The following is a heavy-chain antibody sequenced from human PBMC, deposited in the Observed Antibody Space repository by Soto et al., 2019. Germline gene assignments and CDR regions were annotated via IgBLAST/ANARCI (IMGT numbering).Heavy chain of an antibody. Sequence: QLQLQESGPGLVKPSETLSLTCTVSGGSISSSSYYWGWIRQPPGKGLEWIGSIYYSGSTYYNPSLKSRVTISVDTSKNQFSLKLSSVTAADTAVYYCASLSSGYPFFNGMDVWGQGTTVTVSS. CDR3: ASLSSGYPFFNGMDV. J-gene: IGHJ6*02. CDR2: IYYSGST. CDR1: GGSISSSSYY. V-gene: IGHV4-39*01. D-gene: IGHD3-22*01.